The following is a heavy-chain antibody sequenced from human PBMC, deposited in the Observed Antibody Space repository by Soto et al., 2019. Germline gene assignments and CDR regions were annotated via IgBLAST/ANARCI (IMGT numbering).Heavy chain of an antibody. CDR3: AKDGLYCISTSCPYYYYYYGMDV. CDR2: ISGSGGST. CDR1: GFTFSSYA. J-gene: IGHJ6*02. Sequence: PGGSLRLSCAASGFTFSSYAMGWVRQAPGKGLEWVSAISGSGGSTYYADSVKGRFTISRDNSKNTLYLQMNSLRAEDTAVYYCAKDGLYCISTSCPYYYYYYGMDVWGQGTTVTVSS. V-gene: IGHV3-23*01. D-gene: IGHD2-2*01.